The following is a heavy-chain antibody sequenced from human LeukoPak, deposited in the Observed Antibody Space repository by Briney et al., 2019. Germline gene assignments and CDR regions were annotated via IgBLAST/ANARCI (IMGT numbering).Heavy chain of an antibody. J-gene: IGHJ4*02. Sequence: ASVKVSCKASGYTFTGYYLHWVRQAPGQGFEWMGWINPNSGGTHYAQKFQGRVTMTRDTSISTAYMELSRLRSDDTAVYYCARASGNLFDYWGQGTLVTVSS. CDR2: INPNSGGT. D-gene: IGHD4-23*01. CDR1: GYTFTGYY. CDR3: ARASGNLFDY. V-gene: IGHV1-2*02.